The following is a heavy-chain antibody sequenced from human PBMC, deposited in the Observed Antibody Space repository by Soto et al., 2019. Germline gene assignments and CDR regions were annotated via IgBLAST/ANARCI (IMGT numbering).Heavy chain of an antibody. CDR3: ASQEMATKIVGAFDI. J-gene: IGHJ3*02. CDR1: GYSFTSYW. D-gene: IGHD5-12*01. CDR2: IYPGDSDT. Sequence: PGESLKISCKGSGYSFTSYWIGWVRQMPGKGLEWMGIIYPGDSDTRYSPSFQGQVTISADKSISTAYLQWSSLKASDTAMYYCASQEMATKIVGAFDIWGQGTMVTVSS. V-gene: IGHV5-51*01.